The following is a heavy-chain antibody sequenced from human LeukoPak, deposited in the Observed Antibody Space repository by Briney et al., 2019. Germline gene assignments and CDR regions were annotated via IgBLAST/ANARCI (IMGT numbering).Heavy chain of an antibody. V-gene: IGHV3-64*01. Sequence: GGSLRLSCAASGFTFSRYAMHWVRQAPGKGLEYVSAISSNGGSTYYANSVKGRFTISRDNSKNTMYLQMGSLRAEDMAVYYCARSPSYFYDSSADNFDYWGQGTLVTVSS. CDR1: GFTFSRYA. D-gene: IGHD3-22*01. CDR2: ISSNGGST. J-gene: IGHJ4*02. CDR3: ARSPSYFYDSSADNFDY.